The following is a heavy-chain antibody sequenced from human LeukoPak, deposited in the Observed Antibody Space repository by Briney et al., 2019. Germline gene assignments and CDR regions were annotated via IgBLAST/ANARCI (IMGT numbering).Heavy chain of an antibody. V-gene: IGHV4-31*03. Sequence: SQTLSLTCSVSGGSIATGGYYWSWVRQLPGKGLECIGSIYYSGSTYYNPSLKSRLTVSIDASQNQFSLRLNSVTAADTAVYYCARVKRTSPPYSSPLDYWGQGTLVTVSS. J-gene: IGHJ4*02. CDR1: GGSIATGGYY. CDR2: IYYSGST. D-gene: IGHD5-18*01. CDR3: ARVKRTSPPYSSPLDY.